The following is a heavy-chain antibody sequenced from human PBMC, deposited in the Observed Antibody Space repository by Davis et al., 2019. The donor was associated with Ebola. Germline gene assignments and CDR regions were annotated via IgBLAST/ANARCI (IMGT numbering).Heavy chain of an antibody. D-gene: IGHD4-23*01. CDR1: GFTFDTYS. V-gene: IGHV3-48*02. Sequence: GESLKISCAASGFTFDTYSMNWVRQAPGKGLEWVSCISGGSVIYYADSVKGRFTISRDNAKNSLYLQMNSLRDEDTAVYYCASGMTTVVTPFDYWGQGTLVTVSS. CDR3: ASGMTTVVTPFDY. CDR2: ISGGSVI. J-gene: IGHJ4*02.